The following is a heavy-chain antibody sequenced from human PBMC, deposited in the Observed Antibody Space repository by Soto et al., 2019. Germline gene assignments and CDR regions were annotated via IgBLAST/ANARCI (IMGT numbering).Heavy chain of an antibody. V-gene: IGHV3-74*01. CDR3: VREPWGFSGTWYDY. CDR1: QFSFSSYW. D-gene: IGHD6-13*01. Sequence: AGGSLRLSCAASQFSFSSYWMHWVRQVPGKGPAWVSRINHDGSKTEYADSVKGRFTISRDNTNNTLYLQMNSLRVEATAMYYCVREPWGFSGTWYDYWGQGTLVTVSS. CDR2: INHDGSKT. J-gene: IGHJ4*02.